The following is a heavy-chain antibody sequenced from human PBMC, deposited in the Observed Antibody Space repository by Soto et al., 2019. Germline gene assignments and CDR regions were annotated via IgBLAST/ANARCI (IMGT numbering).Heavy chain of an antibody. J-gene: IGHJ4*02. D-gene: IGHD3-22*01. CDR2: ISYDGSNK. CDR3: ARGEIVVVISRYFDY. Sequence: QVQLVESGGGVVQPGRSLRLSCAASGFTFSSYAMHWVRQAPGKGLEWVAVISYDGSNKYYADSVKGRFTISRDNSKNTLYLQMDSLRAEDTAVYYCARGEIVVVISRYFDYWGQGTLVTVSS. V-gene: IGHV3-30-3*01. CDR1: GFTFSSYA.